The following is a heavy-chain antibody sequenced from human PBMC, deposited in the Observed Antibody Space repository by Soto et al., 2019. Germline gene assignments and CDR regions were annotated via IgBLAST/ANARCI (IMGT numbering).Heavy chain of an antibody. CDR2: IYYSGST. J-gene: IGHJ4*02. CDR3: ARDRDDILTGPNFFAY. D-gene: IGHD3-9*01. CDR1: GGSISSGGYY. V-gene: IGHV4-31*03. Sequence: SETLSLTCTVSGGSISSGGYYWSWIRQHPGKGLEWIGYIYYSGSTYYNPSLKSRVTISVDTSKNQFSLKLSSVTAADTAVYYCARDRDDILTGPNFFAYWGQGTLVTVSS.